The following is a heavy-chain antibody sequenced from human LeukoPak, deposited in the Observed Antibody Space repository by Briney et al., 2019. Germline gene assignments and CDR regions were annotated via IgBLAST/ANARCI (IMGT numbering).Heavy chain of an antibody. D-gene: IGHD3-22*01. J-gene: IGHJ1*01. Sequence: ASVKVSCKASGYAFTGHYIHWVRQAPGQGFEWMGWINPNTGGTNYAQNFQGRVTMTRDTSISTAYMELSRLRSDDTAVYYCAGDYDSSAYEYVQHWGQGTLVTISS. CDR3: AGDYDSSAYEYVQH. CDR1: GYAFTGHY. CDR2: INPNTGGT. V-gene: IGHV1-2*02.